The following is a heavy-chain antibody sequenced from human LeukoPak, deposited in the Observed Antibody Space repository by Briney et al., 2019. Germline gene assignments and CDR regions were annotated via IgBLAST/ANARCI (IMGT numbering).Heavy chain of an antibody. V-gene: IGHV1-69*13. D-gene: IGHD3-22*01. J-gene: IGHJ4*02. Sequence: ASVKVSCKASGGTFSSYAISWVRQAPGQGLEWMGGIIPIFGTANYAQKFQGRVTITADESTSTAYMELSSLRSEDTAAYYCARGRGYDSSGYCSEPLRYWGQGTLVTVSS. CDR3: ARGRGYDSSGYCSEPLRY. CDR1: GGTFSSYA. CDR2: IIPIFGTA.